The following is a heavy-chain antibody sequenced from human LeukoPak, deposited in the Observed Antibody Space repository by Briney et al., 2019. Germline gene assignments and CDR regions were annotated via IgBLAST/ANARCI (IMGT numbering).Heavy chain of an antibody. CDR1: GFTFSSYA. CDR2: ISGSGGST. Sequence: GGSLRLSCAASGFTFSSYAMRWVRQAPGKGLEWVSAISGSGGSTYYADSVKGRFTISRDNSKNTLYLQMNSLRAEDTAVYYCAGGYQLLPGYFDYWGQGTLVTVSS. D-gene: IGHD2-2*01. J-gene: IGHJ4*02. V-gene: IGHV3-23*01. CDR3: AGGYQLLPGYFDY.